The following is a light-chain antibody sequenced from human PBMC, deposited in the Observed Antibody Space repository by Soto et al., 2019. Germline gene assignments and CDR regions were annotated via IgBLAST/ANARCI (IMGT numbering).Light chain of an antibody. CDR2: SNN. Sequence: QAVVTQPPSASGTPGQRVTISCSGSSSNIGSNYVYWYQQLPGTAPKLLIYSNNQRPSGVPDRFSGSKSGTSASLAISGLRSEDEADYYCAAWDDNLSGVVFGGGTQLTVL. CDR3: AAWDDNLSGVV. J-gene: IGLJ2*01. CDR1: SSNIGSNY. V-gene: IGLV1-47*02.